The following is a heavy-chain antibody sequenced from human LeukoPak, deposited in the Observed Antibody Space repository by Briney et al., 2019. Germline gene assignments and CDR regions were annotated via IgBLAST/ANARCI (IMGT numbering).Heavy chain of an antibody. J-gene: IGHJ4*02. Sequence: SVKVSCKASGGTFSSYAISWVRQAPGQGLEWMGRIIPILDIANYAQKFQGRVTITADKSTSTAYMELSSLRSEDTAVYYCASGQDSSSWFDYWGQGTLVTVSS. CDR2: IIPILDIA. V-gene: IGHV1-69*04. CDR1: GGTFSSYA. D-gene: IGHD6-13*01. CDR3: ASGQDSSSWFDY.